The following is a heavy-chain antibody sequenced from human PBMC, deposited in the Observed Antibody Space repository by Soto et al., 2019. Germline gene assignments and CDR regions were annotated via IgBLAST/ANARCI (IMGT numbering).Heavy chain of an antibody. CDR3: ASGWYYYYYGMDV. CDR2: INPSGGST. CDR1: GYTFTSYY. Sequence: ASVKVSCKASGYTFTSYYMHWVRQAPGQGLEWMGIINPSGGSTSYAQKFQGRVTITRDTSASTAYMELSSLRSEDTAVYYCASGWYYYYYGMDVWGQGTTVTVSS. V-gene: IGHV1-46*01. D-gene: IGHD6-19*01. J-gene: IGHJ6*02.